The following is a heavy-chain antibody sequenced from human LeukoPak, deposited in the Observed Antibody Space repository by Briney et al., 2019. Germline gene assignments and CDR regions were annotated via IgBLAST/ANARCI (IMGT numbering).Heavy chain of an antibody. D-gene: IGHD5-18*01. J-gene: IGHJ4*02. Sequence: SETLSLTCAVSGYSISSGYYWGWIRQPPGKGLEWIGSIYHSGSTYYNQSLKSRVTISVDTSKNQFSLKLSSVTAADTAVYYCARHRGYSYGVPDYWGQGTLVTVSS. CDR3: ARHRGYSYGVPDY. CDR2: IYHSGST. CDR1: GYSISSGYY. V-gene: IGHV4-38-2*01.